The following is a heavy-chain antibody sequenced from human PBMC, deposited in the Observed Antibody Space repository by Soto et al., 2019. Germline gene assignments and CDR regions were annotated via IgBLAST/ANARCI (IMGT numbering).Heavy chain of an antibody. CDR1: GFTFSSYA. V-gene: IGHV3-30-3*01. Sequence: PGGSLRLSCAASGFTFSSYAMHWVRQAPGKGLEWVAVISYDGSNKYYADSVKGRFTISRDNSKNTLYLQMNSLRAEDTAVYYCARDVLPLNGDNPSGDIWGQGTMVTVSS. J-gene: IGHJ3*02. D-gene: IGHD4-17*01. CDR3: ARDVLPLNGDNPSGDI. CDR2: ISYDGSNK.